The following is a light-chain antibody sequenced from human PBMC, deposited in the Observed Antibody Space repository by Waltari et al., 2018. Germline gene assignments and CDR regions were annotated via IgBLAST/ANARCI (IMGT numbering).Light chain of an antibody. CDR2: DAS. J-gene: IGKJ5*01. V-gene: IGKV3-11*01. CDR3: QQRSNWPPIT. Sequence: EIVLTQSPATLPLSPGERATLPCRASQSVSSCLAGYQQKPGQAPRLLIYDASNRATGIPAMFSGSGSGIDFTLTISSVGPEDFAVFYCQQRSNWPPITFGQGTRLEIK. CDR1: QSVSSC.